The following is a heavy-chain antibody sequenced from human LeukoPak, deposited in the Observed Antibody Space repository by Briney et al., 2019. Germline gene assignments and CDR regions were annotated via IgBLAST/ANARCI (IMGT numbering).Heavy chain of an antibody. CDR1: GGTFSSYA. V-gene: IGHV1-69*13. CDR3: AREVAAAGIFDY. CDR2: IIPIFGTA. J-gene: IGHJ4*02. D-gene: IGHD6-13*01. Sequence: SVKVSCKASGGTFSSYAISWVRQAPGQGLEWMGGIIPIFGTANYAQKFQGRVTITADESTSTAYMELSSLRSEDTAVYYCAREVAAAGIFDYWGQGTLVTVSS.